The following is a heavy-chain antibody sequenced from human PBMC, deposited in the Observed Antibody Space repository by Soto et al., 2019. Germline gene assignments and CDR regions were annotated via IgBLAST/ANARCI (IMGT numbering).Heavy chain of an antibody. J-gene: IGHJ6*02. Sequence: GASVKVSCKASGGTFSSYAISWVRQAPGQGLEWMGGIIPIFGTANYAQKFQGRVTITADESTSTAYMELSSLRSEDTAVYYCATECSGGSCYSGSGYYYYGMDVWGQGTTVTVSS. CDR1: GGTFSSYA. V-gene: IGHV1-69*13. D-gene: IGHD2-15*01. CDR3: ATECSGGSCYSGSGYYYYGMDV. CDR2: IIPIFGTA.